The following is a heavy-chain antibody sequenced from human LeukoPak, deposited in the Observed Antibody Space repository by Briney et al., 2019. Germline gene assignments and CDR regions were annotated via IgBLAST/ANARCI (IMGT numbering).Heavy chain of an antibody. CDR2: IWYDETHK. CDR1: GFTFGTSG. J-gene: IGHJ4*02. CDR3: ARGSGSNHNNMDS. V-gene: IGHV3-33*01. D-gene: IGHD3-3*01. Sequence: QTGRSLRLSCAASGFTFGTSGMHWVRQAPGKGLEWVAVIWYDETHKYFADSVKGRFTISRDISKNTLYLQMNSLRAEDTAVYYCARGSGSNHNNMDSWGQGTLVTVSS.